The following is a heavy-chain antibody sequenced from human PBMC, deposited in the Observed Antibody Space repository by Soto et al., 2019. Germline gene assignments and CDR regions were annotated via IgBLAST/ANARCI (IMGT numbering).Heavy chain of an antibody. D-gene: IGHD3-3*01. Sequence: GGSLRLSCAASGFTFSSYAMSWVRQAPGKGLEWVSAISGSGGSTYYADSVKGRFTISRDNSKNTLYLQMNSLRAEDTAVYYCAKEGITIFGVVIKTDAFDIWGQGTMVTVSS. V-gene: IGHV3-23*01. J-gene: IGHJ3*02. CDR2: ISGSGGST. CDR3: AKEGITIFGVVIKTDAFDI. CDR1: GFTFSSYA.